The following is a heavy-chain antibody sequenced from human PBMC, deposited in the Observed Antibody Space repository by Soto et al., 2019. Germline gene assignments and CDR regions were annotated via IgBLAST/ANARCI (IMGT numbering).Heavy chain of an antibody. V-gene: IGHV4-59*11. CDR2: MSYSGLT. CDR3: QRADPARSVGY. D-gene: IGHD6-6*01. Sequence: PSGTLSLTVTVSGGSLSSHYLTWLRRCPGKGLEGSGYMSYSGLTYYNPSLKRRASISADTSKNQFSLRMTSIIAADTAVYYCQRADPARSVGYWGQGTLVTVSS. CDR1: GGSLSSHY. J-gene: IGHJ4*02.